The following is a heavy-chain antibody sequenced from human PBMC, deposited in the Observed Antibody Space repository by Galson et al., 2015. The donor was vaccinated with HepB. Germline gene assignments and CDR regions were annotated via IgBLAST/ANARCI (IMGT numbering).Heavy chain of an antibody. Sequence: SLRLSCAASGFTFNNYDMHWVRQAPGKGLQWVAFMSFDGTNKYYLDSVKGRFTISRDNLRNTLFLQMSSLRPEDTALYYCATGGVAARGFDSWGEGTLVTVSS. CDR3: ATGGVAARGFDS. V-gene: IGHV3-30*03. CDR2: MSFDGTNK. D-gene: IGHD6-19*01. CDR1: GFTFNNYD. J-gene: IGHJ3*02.